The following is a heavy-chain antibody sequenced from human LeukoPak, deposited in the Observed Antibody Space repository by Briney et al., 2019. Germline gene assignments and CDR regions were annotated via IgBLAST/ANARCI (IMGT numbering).Heavy chain of an antibody. D-gene: IGHD3-22*01. Sequence: PGGSLRLSCAASGFTFSSYSMNWVRQAPGKGLEWVSSISSSSSYIYYADSVKGRFTISRDNAKNSLYLQMNSLRAEDTVVYYCARVGYYDSSGYYPIDYWGQGTLVTVSS. CDR3: ARVGYYDSSGYYPIDY. V-gene: IGHV3-21*01. J-gene: IGHJ4*02. CDR1: GFTFSSYS. CDR2: ISSSSSYI.